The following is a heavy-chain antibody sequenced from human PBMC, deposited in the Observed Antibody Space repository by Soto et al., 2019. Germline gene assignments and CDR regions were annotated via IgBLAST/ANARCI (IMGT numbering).Heavy chain of an antibody. Sequence: EVQLVESGGGLVKPGGSLRLSCAASGFTFSSYSMNWVRQAPGKGLEWVSSISSSSSYIYYADSVKGRFTISRDNAKNSQYLQMNSLRAEDTAVYYCARDGVSSCDYWGQGTLVTVSS. D-gene: IGHD6-13*01. CDR2: ISSSSSYI. CDR1: GFTFSSYS. V-gene: IGHV3-21*01. CDR3: ARDGVSSCDY. J-gene: IGHJ4*02.